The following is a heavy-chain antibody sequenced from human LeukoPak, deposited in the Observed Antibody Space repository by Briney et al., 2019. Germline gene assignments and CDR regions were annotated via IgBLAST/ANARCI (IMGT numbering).Heavy chain of an antibody. CDR1: GGSISSYY. CDR3: ARGPWYSSSWEPYDY. V-gene: IGHV4-59*01. J-gene: IGHJ4*02. CDR2: IYYSGST. Sequence: SETLSLTCTVSGGSISSYYWSWIRQPPGKGLEWIGYIYYSGSTNYNPSLKSRVTISVDTSKNQFSLKLSSVTAADTAVYYCARGPWYSSSWEPYDYWGQGTLVTVSS. D-gene: IGHD6-13*01.